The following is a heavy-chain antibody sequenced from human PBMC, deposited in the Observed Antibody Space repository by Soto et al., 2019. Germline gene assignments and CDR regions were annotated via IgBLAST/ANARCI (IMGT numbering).Heavy chain of an antibody. CDR2: INPNNGAT. Sequence: APVNVSCQASGGTFSSYAISWVRQAPGQGLEWMGWINPNNGATNYAQKYLGRVTMTRDTSIGTSYMELSRLKSDDTAVYYCVRLPPHSLYYYGMDVWGQGTTVTVSS. J-gene: IGHJ6*02. CDR3: VRLPPHSLYYYGMDV. CDR1: GGTFSSYA. D-gene: IGHD4-4*01. V-gene: IGHV1-2*02.